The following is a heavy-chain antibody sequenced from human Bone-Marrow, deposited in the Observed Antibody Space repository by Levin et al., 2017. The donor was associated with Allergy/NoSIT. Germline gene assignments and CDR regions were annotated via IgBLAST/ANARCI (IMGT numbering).Heavy chain of an antibody. D-gene: IGHD6-19*01. CDR1: GFTFSNAW. V-gene: IGHV3-15*01. J-gene: IGHJ4*02. Sequence: AGGSLRLSCAASGFTFSNAWMSWVRQAPGKGLEWVGRIKSKTDGGTTDYAAPVKGRFTISRDDSKNTLYLQMNSLKTEDTAVYYCTTDSPPRLGAVATLDYWGQGTLVTVSS. CDR2: IKSKTDGGTT. CDR3: TTDSPPRLGAVATLDY.